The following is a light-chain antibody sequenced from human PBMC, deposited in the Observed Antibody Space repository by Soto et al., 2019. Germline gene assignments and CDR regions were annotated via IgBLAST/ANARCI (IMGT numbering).Light chain of an antibody. V-gene: IGKV1-39*01. Sequence: DIQMTPSPFSLSASVGDRVTITCRASQSISSYLNWYQQTPGKPPKLLIYAAVSLQSGIPSRFSAYGSGTDFTLTISSLQPEDFATYYCQQTYSSPQWTFGQGTKVDIK. CDR3: QQTYSSPQWT. CDR2: AAV. J-gene: IGKJ1*01. CDR1: QSISSY.